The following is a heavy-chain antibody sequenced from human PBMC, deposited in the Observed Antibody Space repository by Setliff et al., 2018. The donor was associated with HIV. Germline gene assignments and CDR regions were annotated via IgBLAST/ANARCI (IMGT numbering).Heavy chain of an antibody. Sequence: APVKVSCKASGYTFTSYGISWVRQAPGQGLEWMGWISAYDSNTNYEHRLQGGVTMTTDTYTSTAYMELRGLISDDTAVYYCARAPQIFTAYSYAYPHFDHWGQGTLVTVSS. J-gene: IGHJ4*02. D-gene: IGHD5-18*01. V-gene: IGHV1-18*01. CDR3: ARAPQIFTAYSYAYPHFDH. CDR2: ISAYDSNT. CDR1: GYTFTSYG.